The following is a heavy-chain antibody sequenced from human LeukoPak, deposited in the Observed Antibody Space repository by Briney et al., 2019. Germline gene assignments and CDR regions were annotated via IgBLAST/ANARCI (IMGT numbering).Heavy chain of an antibody. V-gene: IGHV4-61*02. CDR1: GGSISSRGYY. CDR2: IYITGST. J-gene: IGHJ3*02. Sequence: SETLSLTCTVSGGSISSRGYYWSWIRQPAGKGLEWIGRIYITGSTNYNPSLKSRVTISVDTSKNQFSLKLSSVTAADTAVYYCARDSATSGDDAFDIWGQGTMVTVSS. D-gene: IGHD3-10*01. CDR3: ARDSATSGDDAFDI.